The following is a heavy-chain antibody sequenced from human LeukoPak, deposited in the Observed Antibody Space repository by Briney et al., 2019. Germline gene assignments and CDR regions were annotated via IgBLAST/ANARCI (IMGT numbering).Heavy chain of an antibody. Sequence: SETLSLTCTVSGYSISNGYYGGWIRQPPGKGLEWIGSIYHSGTTYYNPSLKSRVTISVDTSKNQFSLKLSSVTAADTAVYYCARQVGYYYIDVWGKGTTVTVSS. CDR1: GYSISNGYY. V-gene: IGHV4-38-2*02. CDR3: ARQVGYYYIDV. J-gene: IGHJ6*03. CDR2: IYHSGTT.